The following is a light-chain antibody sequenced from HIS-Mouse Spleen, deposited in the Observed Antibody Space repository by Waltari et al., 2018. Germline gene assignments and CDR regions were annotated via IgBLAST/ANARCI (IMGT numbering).Light chain of an antibody. Sequence: QSVLTKPPSVSGAPGPRVTISCTWSSSNIGAGYDAHRYQQLPGTAPKLLIYGNSNRPSGVPDRFSGSKSGTSASLAITGLQAEDEADYYCQSYDSSLSGYVFGTGTKVTVL. CDR3: QSYDSSLSGYV. CDR1: SSNIGAGYD. V-gene: IGLV1-40*01. CDR2: GNS. J-gene: IGLJ1*01.